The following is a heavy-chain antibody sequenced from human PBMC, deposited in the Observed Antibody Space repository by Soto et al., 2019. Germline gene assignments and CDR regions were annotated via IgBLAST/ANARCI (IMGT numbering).Heavy chain of an antibody. Sequence: QVQLVQSGAEVKKPGASVRVSCKASGYTLTSYSMHWVRQAPGQGLEWMGIINPRGDNIRYAQNFQGRVTMTRDTSTSTVYLELSSLRSEDTAIYYCARDPQGYCSGGRCYHFDYWGQGTLGTVSS. CDR1: GYTLTSYS. CDR2: INPRGDNI. J-gene: IGHJ4*02. CDR3: ARDPQGYCSGGRCYHFDY. D-gene: IGHD2-15*01. V-gene: IGHV1-46*01.